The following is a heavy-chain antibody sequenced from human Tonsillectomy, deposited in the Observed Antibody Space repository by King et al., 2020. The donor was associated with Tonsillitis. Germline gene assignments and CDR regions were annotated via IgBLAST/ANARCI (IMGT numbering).Heavy chain of an antibody. CDR3: ARTMHYGSGMFDY. D-gene: IGHD3-10*01. J-gene: IGHJ4*02. CDR1: GFTFSSYW. V-gene: IGHV3-7*03. CDR2: IKPDGSEK. Sequence: VQLVDSGGGLVQPGGSLRLSCGVSGFTFSSYWMSWVRQAPGKGLEWVAHIKPDGSEKYYVDSVEGRFTISRDNAENSLYLQMNSLRAEDTAVYYCARTMHYGSGMFDYWGQETLVIVSS.